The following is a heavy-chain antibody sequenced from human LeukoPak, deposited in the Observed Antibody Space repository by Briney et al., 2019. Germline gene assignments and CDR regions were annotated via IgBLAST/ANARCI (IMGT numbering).Heavy chain of an antibody. CDR3: ARDGRYCSGGSCYRTFDI. D-gene: IGHD2-15*01. V-gene: IGHV4-59*01. Sequence: SETLSLTCTVSGGSISSYYWSWIRQPPGKGLEWIGYIYYSGSTNYNPSLKSRVTISVDTSKNQFSLKLSSVTAADTAVYYCARDGRYCSGGSCYRTFDIWGQGTVVTVSS. J-gene: IGHJ3*02. CDR1: GGSISSYY. CDR2: IYYSGST.